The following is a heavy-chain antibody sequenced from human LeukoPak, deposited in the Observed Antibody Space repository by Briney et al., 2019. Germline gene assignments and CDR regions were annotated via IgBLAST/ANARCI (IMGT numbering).Heavy chain of an antibody. Sequence: GGSLRLSCAASGFTFSSYSMNWVRQAPEKGLEWVSSISSSSSYIYYADSVKGRFTISRDNAKNSLYLQMNSLRAEDTAVYYCARVFGEGPDYWGQGTLVTVSS. CDR1: GFTFSSYS. CDR3: ARVFGEGPDY. CDR2: ISSSSSYI. V-gene: IGHV3-21*01. J-gene: IGHJ4*02. D-gene: IGHD3-10*02.